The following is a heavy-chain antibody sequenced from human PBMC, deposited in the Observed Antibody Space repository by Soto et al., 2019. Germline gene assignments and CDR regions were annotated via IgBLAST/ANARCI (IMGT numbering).Heavy chain of an antibody. V-gene: IGHV3-30*18. CDR2: ISYDGSNK. CDR3: AKNPWLVRPYYYYGMDV. CDR1: GFTFSSYG. Sequence: PGGSLRLSCAASGFTFSSYGMHWVRQAPGKGLEWVAVISYDGSNKYYADSVKGRFTISRDNSKNTLYLQMNSLRAEDTAVCYCAKNPWLVRPYYYYGMDVWGQGTTVTVSS. D-gene: IGHD6-19*01. J-gene: IGHJ6*02.